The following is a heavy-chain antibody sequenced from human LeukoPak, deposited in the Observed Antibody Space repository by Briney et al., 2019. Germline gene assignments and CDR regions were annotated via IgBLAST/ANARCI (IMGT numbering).Heavy chain of an antibody. D-gene: IGHD3-3*01. J-gene: IGHJ5*02. V-gene: IGHV3-11*01. Sequence: PGGSLRLSCAASGFTFSDYYMSWIRQAPGKGLEWVSYTSSSGSTIYYADSVKGRFTISRDNAKNSLYLQMNSLRAEDTAVYYCARDFWRYDFWSGRNENWFDPWGQGTLVTVSS. CDR1: GFTFSDYY. CDR3: ARDFWRYDFWSGRNENWFDP. CDR2: TSSSGSTI.